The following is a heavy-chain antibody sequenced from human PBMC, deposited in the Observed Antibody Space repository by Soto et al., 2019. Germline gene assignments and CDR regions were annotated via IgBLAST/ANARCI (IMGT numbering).Heavy chain of an antibody. J-gene: IGHJ4*02. CDR1: GGSISSCY. Sequence: KTSETLSLTCTVSGGSISSCYWSWIRQPPGKGLEWIGFIYYSGSTNYNPSLKSRVTITVDTSKNQYTLKLSSVTAADTAVYYCASYDFWSGYGYFDYWGQGTLVTVSS. CDR2: IYYSGST. D-gene: IGHD3-3*01. CDR3: ASYDFWSGYGYFDY. V-gene: IGHV4-59*01.